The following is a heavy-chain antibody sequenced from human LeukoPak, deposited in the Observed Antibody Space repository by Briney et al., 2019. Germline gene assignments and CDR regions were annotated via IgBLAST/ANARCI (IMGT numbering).Heavy chain of an antibody. CDR3: AREGDAMDV. Sequence: PSETLSLTCAVYGGSFSGYYWSWIRQPPGKGLEWIGYIYYSGSTNYNPSLKSRVTISVDTSKNQFSLKLSSVTAADTAVYYCAREGDAMDVWGKGTTVTISS. J-gene: IGHJ6*03. CDR2: IYYSGST. CDR1: GGSFSGYY. D-gene: IGHD3-10*01. V-gene: IGHV4-59*01.